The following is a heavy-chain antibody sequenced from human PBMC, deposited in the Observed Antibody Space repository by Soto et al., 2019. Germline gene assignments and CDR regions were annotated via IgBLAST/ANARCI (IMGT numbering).Heavy chain of an antibody. CDR2: IYSGGST. Sequence: VGSLKPSCAASWFTVSTNYMSWVGRAPGKGLEWVSVIYSGGSTYYADSVRGRFTISRDNSKNTLYLQMNSLRAEDTAVYYCARVFITMVRGVSPDAFDIWGQGTMVTVSS. V-gene: IGHV3-53*01. D-gene: IGHD3-10*01. CDR3: ARVFITMVRGVSPDAFDI. J-gene: IGHJ3*02. CDR1: WFTVSTNY.